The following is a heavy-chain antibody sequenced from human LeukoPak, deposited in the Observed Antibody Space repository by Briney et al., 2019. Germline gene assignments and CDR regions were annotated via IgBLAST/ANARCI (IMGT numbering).Heavy chain of an antibody. J-gene: IGHJ6*03. CDR3: ARVVVAATYDSYYYYYYMDV. CDR2: IRYDGSNK. V-gene: IGHV3-30*02. D-gene: IGHD2-15*01. CDR1: GFIFSSYG. Sequence: PGGSLRLSCAASGFIFSSYGMHWVRQAPGKGLEWVTFIRYDGSNKYYADSVKGRFTISRDNSKNTLYLQMNSLRAEDTAVYYCARVVVAATYDSYYYYYYMDVWGKGTTVTVSS.